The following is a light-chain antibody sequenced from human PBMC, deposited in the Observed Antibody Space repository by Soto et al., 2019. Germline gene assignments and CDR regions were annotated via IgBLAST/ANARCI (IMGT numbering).Light chain of an antibody. J-gene: IGKJ3*01. CDR3: QQRSNWPPQFT. CDR2: DAS. CDR1: QSVSSY. V-gene: IGKV3-11*01. Sequence: EIVLTQSPATLSLSPGERATLSCRASQSVSSYLAWYQQKPGQAPRLLIYDASNRATGIPARFSGSGSGTDFTLTISSLEPEDLAVYYCQQRSNWPPQFTFGPGTKVDIK.